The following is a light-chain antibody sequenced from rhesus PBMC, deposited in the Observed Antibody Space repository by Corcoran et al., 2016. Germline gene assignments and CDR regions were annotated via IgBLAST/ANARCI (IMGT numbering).Light chain of an antibody. CDR3: QQYSSSPYS. CDR2: AAS. Sequence: DIQMTQSPSALSASVGDRVTISCRASQNIYSNLAWYQQKPGKAPKLRIYAASSLQSGVPSRFSGSGSGTDFTLTISSLQSEDFATYYCQQYSSSPYSFGQGTKVEIK. CDR1: QNIYSN. V-gene: IGKV1-25*02. J-gene: IGKJ2*01.